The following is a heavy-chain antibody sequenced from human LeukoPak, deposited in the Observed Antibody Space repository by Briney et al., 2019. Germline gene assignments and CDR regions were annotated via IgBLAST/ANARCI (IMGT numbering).Heavy chain of an antibody. Sequence: GGSLRLSCAASGFTFSSYSMNWARQAPGKGLEWVSYISSSSSTIYYADSVKGRFTISRDNAKNSLYLQMNSLRAEDTAVYYCARAYGDYPFDYWGQGTLVTVSS. V-gene: IGHV3-48*01. J-gene: IGHJ4*02. D-gene: IGHD4-17*01. CDR3: ARAYGDYPFDY. CDR1: GFTFSSYS. CDR2: ISSSSSTI.